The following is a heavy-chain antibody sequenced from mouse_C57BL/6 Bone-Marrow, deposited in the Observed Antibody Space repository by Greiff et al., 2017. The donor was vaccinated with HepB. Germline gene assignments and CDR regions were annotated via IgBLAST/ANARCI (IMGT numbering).Heavy chain of an antibody. CDR2: ISDGGSYT. Sequence: EVKLVESGGGLVKPGGSLKLSCAASGFTFSSYAMSWVRQTPEKRLEWVATISDGGSYTYYPANVKGRFTISRDNAKNNLYLQMSHLKSEDTAMYYCARGIYDGYPFAYWGQGTLVTVSA. CDR3: ARGIYDGYPFAY. CDR1: GFTFSSYA. V-gene: IGHV5-4*03. D-gene: IGHD2-3*01. J-gene: IGHJ3*01.